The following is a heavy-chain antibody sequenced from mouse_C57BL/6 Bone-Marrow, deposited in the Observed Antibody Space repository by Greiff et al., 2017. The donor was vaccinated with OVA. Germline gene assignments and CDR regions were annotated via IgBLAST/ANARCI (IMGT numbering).Heavy chain of an antibody. Sequence: VQLQQSGPELVKPGASVKIPCKASGYTFTDYNMDWVKQSHGKSLEWIGYISPNNGGTIYNQKFKGKATLTVDKSSSTAYMELRSLTSEDTAVYYCARDYGSNAFAYWGQGTLVTVSA. V-gene: IGHV1-18*01. CDR3: ARDYGSNAFAY. CDR2: ISPNNGGT. CDR1: GYTFTDYN. J-gene: IGHJ3*01. D-gene: IGHD1-1*01.